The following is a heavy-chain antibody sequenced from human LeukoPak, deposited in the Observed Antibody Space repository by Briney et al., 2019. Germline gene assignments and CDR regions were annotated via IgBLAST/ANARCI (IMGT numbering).Heavy chain of an antibody. CDR2: TYYRSTWYN. J-gene: IGHJ5*02. D-gene: IGHD2-2*01. CDR3: ARRLTQYDCFDP. V-gene: IGHV6-1*01. Sequence: SQTLSLTCSISGDSVSSNSAAWNWIRQSPSRGLEWLGRTYYRSTWYNDYAVSVRGRITVNPDTSKNQFSLHLNSVTPEDTAVYYCARRLTQYDCFDPWGQGILVTVSS. CDR1: GDSVSSNSAA.